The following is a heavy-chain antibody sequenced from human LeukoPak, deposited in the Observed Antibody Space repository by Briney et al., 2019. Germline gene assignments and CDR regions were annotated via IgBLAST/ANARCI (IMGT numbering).Heavy chain of an antibody. J-gene: IGHJ5*02. CDR3: ARGQSGWGEDWFDP. D-gene: IGHD3-16*01. Sequence: SETLSLTCTVSGGSISSSGYYWGWIRQPPGQELEWIGSIYYSGSTYYNPSLKSRVTISVDTSKNQFSLKLSSVTAADTAVYYCARGQSGWGEDWFDPWGQGALVTVSS. V-gene: IGHV4-39*07. CDR2: IYYSGST. CDR1: GGSISSSGYY.